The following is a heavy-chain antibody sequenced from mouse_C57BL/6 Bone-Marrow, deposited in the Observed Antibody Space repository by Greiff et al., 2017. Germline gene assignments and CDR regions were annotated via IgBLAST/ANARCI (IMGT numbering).Heavy chain of an antibody. J-gene: IGHJ2*01. CDR3: ARWGGRGYFDY. CDR1: GYAFTNYL. Sequence: QVQLKQSGAELVRPGTSVKVSCKASGYAFTNYLIEWVKQRPGQGLEWIGVINPGSGGTNYNEKFKGKATLTADKSSSTAYMQLSSLTSDDSSVYFCARWGGRGYFDYWGQGTTLTVSS. CDR2: INPGSGGT. V-gene: IGHV1-54*01. D-gene: IGHD3-3*01.